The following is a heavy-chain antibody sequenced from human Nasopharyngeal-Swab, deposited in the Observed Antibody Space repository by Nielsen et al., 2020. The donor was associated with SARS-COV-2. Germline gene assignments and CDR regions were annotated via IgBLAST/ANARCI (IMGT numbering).Heavy chain of an antibody. CDR2: IKSRSDGGTT. Sequence: GGSLRLSCAASGLTFSKACMNWVRQAPGRGLEWVGRIKSRSDGGTTYYAAPVKGRFTISRDDSENTVYLQMNSLQTDDTAVYYCSTGGYTSGPDYWGQGTLVTVSS. J-gene: IGHJ4*02. CDR1: GLTFSKAC. V-gene: IGHV3-15*01. D-gene: IGHD5-18*01. CDR3: STGGYTSGPDY.